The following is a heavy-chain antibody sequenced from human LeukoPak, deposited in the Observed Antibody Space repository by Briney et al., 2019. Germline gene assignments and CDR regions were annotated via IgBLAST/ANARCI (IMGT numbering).Heavy chain of an antibody. CDR1: GFTFSSYS. CDR3: ARSAYCGGDCYSRGYYFDY. D-gene: IGHD2-21*02. V-gene: IGHV3-21*01. J-gene: IGHJ4*02. Sequence: GGSLRLSCAASGFTFSSYSMNWVRQAPGKGLEWVSSISSSGSYIYYADSVKGRFTISRDNAKNSLYPQMNSLRAEDTAVYYCARSAYCGGDCYSRGYYFDYWGQGTLVTVSS. CDR2: ISSSGSYI.